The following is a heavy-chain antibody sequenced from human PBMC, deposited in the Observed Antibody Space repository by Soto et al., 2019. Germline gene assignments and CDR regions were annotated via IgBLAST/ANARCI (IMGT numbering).Heavy chain of an antibody. V-gene: IGHV1-69*13. Sequence: SVKVSCKASGGTFSSYAISWVRQAPGQGLEWMGGIIPIFGTANYAQKFQGRVTITADESTSTAYMELSSLRSEDTAVYYCARESYCSGGSCYSEIDAFDIWGQGTMVTVSS. J-gene: IGHJ3*02. CDR1: GGTFSSYA. D-gene: IGHD2-15*01. CDR2: IIPIFGTA. CDR3: ARESYCSGGSCYSEIDAFDI.